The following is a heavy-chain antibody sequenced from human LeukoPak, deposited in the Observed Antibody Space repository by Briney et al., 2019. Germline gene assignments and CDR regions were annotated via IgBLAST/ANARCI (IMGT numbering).Heavy chain of an antibody. V-gene: IGHV4-34*01. Sequence: PSETLSLTCAVSGGSFSGYFWSWIRQPPGKGLEWIGEINPSGSANYNPSLKSRVTISVDTSKNQFFLKLSSVTAADTAVYYCARYQLLSPYYFDFWGQGTLVTVSS. D-gene: IGHD2-2*01. CDR1: GGSFSGYF. CDR3: ARYQLLSPYYFDF. CDR2: INPSGSA. J-gene: IGHJ4*02.